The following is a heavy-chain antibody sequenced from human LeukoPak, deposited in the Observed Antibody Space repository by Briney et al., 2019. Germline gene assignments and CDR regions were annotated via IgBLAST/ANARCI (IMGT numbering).Heavy chain of an antibody. CDR3: ARDLTISAPWVRLGPTGGFHY. CDR2: INPSGGST. Sequence: ASVKVSCKASGYTFTSYYMHWLRQAPGQGLEWMGIINPSGGSTSYAQRFKGRVAMTRDTSTTTVHIELSSLRSEDTVVYYCARDLTISAPWVRLGPTGGFHYWGQGTLVTVSS. D-gene: IGHD6-6*01. CDR1: GYTFTSYY. V-gene: IGHV1-46*01. J-gene: IGHJ4*02.